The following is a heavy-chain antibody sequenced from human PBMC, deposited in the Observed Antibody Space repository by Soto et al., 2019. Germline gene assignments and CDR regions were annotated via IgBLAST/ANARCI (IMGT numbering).Heavy chain of an antibody. CDR3: STRAYDTNGYYRFDP. D-gene: IGHD3-22*01. J-gene: IGHJ5*01. Sequence: QVQLQQWGAGLLKPSETLSLTCAVSGGSFSGHSWTLIRQSPGKGLEWIGDINHSGRVNYSPSLKSRVTMSLDTSKNQFSLTLSAVTAADTAMYYCSTRAYDTNGYYRFDPWGQGTLVTVSS. CDR1: GGSFSGHS. CDR2: INHSGRV. V-gene: IGHV4-34*01.